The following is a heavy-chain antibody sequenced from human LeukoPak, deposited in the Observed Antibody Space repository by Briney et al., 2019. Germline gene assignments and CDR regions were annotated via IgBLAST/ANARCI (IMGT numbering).Heavy chain of an antibody. V-gene: IGHV3-66*01. CDR2: IYSGGTT. CDR3: ARSDYGRSGFDY. Sequence: GGSLRLSCAASGFTVSTNYMTWVRQAPGKGLEWVSVIYSGGTTYYADSVKGRFSISRDNSKNTLYLQMNSLRAEDTAVYYCARSDYGRSGFDYWGQGTWSPSPQ. CDR1: GFTVSTNY. J-gene: IGHJ4*02. D-gene: IGHD3-10*01.